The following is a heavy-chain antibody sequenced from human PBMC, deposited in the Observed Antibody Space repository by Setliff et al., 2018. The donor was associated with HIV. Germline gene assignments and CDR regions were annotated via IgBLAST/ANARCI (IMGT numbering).Heavy chain of an antibody. D-gene: IGHD3-22*01. CDR3: ARDLSGYTFDY. V-gene: IGHV4-31*03. CDR1: GGSIGSGGYY. CDR2: IYNSGGT. J-gene: IGHJ4*03. Sequence: SETLSLTCTVSGGSIGSGGYYWSWIRQHPGKGLEWIGYIYNSGGTYYNPSLKSRITMSIDTSKNQFSLKLNSVTAADTAVYFCARDLSGYTFDYWGHGTLVTVSS.